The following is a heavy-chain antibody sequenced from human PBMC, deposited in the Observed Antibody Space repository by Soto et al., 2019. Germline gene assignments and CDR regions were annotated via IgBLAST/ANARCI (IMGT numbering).Heavy chain of an antibody. CDR1: GFTLDDYT. CDR2: ISWDGGST. V-gene: IGHV3-43*01. D-gene: IGHD5-18*01. CDR3: AKDIQPYSYGYYYYYYGMDV. J-gene: IGHJ6*02. Sequence: PGGSLRLSCAASGFTLDDYTMHWVRQAPGKSLEWVSLISWDGGSTYYADSVKGRFTISRDNSKNSLYLQMNSLRTEDTALYYCAKDIQPYSYGYYYYYYGMDVWGQGTTVTVSS.